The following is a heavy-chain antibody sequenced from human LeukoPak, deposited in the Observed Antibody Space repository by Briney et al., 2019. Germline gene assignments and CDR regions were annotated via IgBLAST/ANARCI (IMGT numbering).Heavy chain of an antibody. D-gene: IGHD4/OR15-4a*01. J-gene: IGHJ4*02. CDR1: GFTFNRHA. V-gene: IGHV3-23*01. CDR2: IDICGGST. CDR3: ANEVRPNDY. Sequence: GGSLRLSCATSGFTFNRHAMCWGRQAPGKGREWVSSIDICGGSTDYADSVKGRFTISRDNSKNTLYLQMNSLRAEDTALYFCANEVRPNDYWGRGTLVTVSS.